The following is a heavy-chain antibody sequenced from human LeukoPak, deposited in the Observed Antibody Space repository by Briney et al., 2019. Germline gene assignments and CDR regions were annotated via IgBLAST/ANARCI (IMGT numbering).Heavy chain of an antibody. Sequence: PSETLSLTCTVSGGSISSYYWSWIRQPAGKGLEWIGRIYTSGSTNYNPSLKSRVTMSVDTSKNQFSLKLSSVTAADTAVYCCARVGGSYSYYYYMDVWGKGTTVTVSS. CDR1: GGSISSYY. V-gene: IGHV4-4*07. CDR2: IYTSGST. D-gene: IGHD1-26*01. J-gene: IGHJ6*03. CDR3: ARVGGSYSYYYYMDV.